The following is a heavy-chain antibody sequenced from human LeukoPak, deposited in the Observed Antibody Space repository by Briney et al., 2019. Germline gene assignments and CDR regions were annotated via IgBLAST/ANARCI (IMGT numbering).Heavy chain of an antibody. D-gene: IGHD5-12*01. CDR2: ISFDGSNK. CDR3: ARVAAAAHNGYDYLEY. J-gene: IGHJ4*02. Sequence: GGSLRLSCAASGFTFSSYDMHWVRQAPGKGLEWVAVISFDGSNKYYADSVKGRFTISRDNSKNTLYLQMNSLRSDDTAVYYCARVAAAAHNGYDYLEYWGQGTLVTVSS. CDR1: GFTFSSYD. V-gene: IGHV3-30*03.